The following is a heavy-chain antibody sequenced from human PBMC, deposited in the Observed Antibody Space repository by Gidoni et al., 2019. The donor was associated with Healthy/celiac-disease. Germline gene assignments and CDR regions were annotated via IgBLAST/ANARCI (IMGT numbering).Heavy chain of an antibody. CDR3: ARDRQWLVPYFDY. CDR2: ISSSSSYI. Sequence: EVQLVESGGGLVKPGGSLRLSCAASGFPFSSYSMTWVRQAPGKGLEWVSSISSSSSYIYYADSVKGRFTISRDNAKNSLYLQMNSLRAEDTAVYYCARDRQWLVPYFDYWGQGTLVTVSS. CDR1: GFPFSSYS. J-gene: IGHJ4*02. D-gene: IGHD6-19*01. V-gene: IGHV3-21*01.